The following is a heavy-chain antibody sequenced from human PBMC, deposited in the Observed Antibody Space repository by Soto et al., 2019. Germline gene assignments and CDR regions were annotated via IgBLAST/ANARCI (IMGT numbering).Heavy chain of an antibody. CDR2: IIPILGIA. D-gene: IGHD4-17*01. J-gene: IGHJ4*02. V-gene: IGHV1-69*02. CDR3: ARFSDYGDVDY. CDR1: GGTFSSYT. Sequence: QVQLVQSGAEVKKPGSSVKVSCKASGGTFSSYTISWVRQAPGQGLEWMGRIIPILGIANYAQKFQGRVTITAYKSTSTDYMELSSLRSEDTAVYYCARFSDYGDVDYWGQGTLVTVSS.